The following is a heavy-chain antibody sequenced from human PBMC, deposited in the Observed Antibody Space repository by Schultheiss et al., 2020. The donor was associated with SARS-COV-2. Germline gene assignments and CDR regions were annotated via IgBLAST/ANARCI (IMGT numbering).Heavy chain of an antibody. V-gene: IGHV3-11*03. CDR1: GFSFSDYY. Sequence: GGSLRLSCTVSGFSFSDYYMYWLRQAPGQGLEWLSYISGSGTDTDYADSVKGRFTISRDNAKKSLSLQMNSLRVDDTAVYYCGRSGTGGYLNPIHSWGQGTLVTVSS. CDR2: ISGSGTDT. J-gene: IGHJ4*02. CDR3: GRSGTGGYLNPIHS. D-gene: IGHD5-12*01.